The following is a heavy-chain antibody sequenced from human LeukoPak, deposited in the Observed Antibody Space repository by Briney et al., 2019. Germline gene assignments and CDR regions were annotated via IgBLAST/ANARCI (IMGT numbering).Heavy chain of an antibody. D-gene: IGHD2-21*01. J-gene: IGHJ4*02. V-gene: IGHV4-59*01. Sequence: PPETLSLTCTVSGGSISSYYWSWIRQPPGKGLEWIGCIYYSGSTNYNPSLKSRVTISVDTSKNQFSLKLSSVTAADTAVYYCARGDGDYDYWGQGTLVTVSS. CDR1: GGSISSYY. CDR2: IYYSGST. CDR3: ARGDGDYDY.